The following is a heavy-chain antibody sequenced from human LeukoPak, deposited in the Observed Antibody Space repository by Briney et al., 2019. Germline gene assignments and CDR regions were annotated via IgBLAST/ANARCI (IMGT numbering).Heavy chain of an antibody. CDR3: ANAIRYFDSFDY. CDR2: ISGSGGST. D-gene: IGHD3-9*01. J-gene: IGHJ4*02. V-gene: IGHV3-23*01. CDR1: GFTFRSYA. Sequence: GGSLRLSCAASGFTFRSYAMSWVRQAPGKGLEGVSGISGSGGSTYYADSVKGRFTISRDNSKNTLYLQMNSLRAEDTAVYYCANAIRYFDSFDYWGQGTLVTVSS.